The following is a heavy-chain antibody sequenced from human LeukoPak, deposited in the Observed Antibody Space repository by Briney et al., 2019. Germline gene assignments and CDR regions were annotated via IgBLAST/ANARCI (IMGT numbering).Heavy chain of an antibody. Sequence: GGSLRLSSAASGFTFSSYAMSRVRQAPGKGLGGVSTISGSGGSIYYADSVKGRFTISRDNSKNTLYLQMNSLRAEDTAVYYCAKDGYSGSYSRPFFFDYWGQGTLVTVSS. CDR2: ISGSGGSI. J-gene: IGHJ4*02. D-gene: IGHD1-26*01. CDR3: AKDGYSGSYSRPFFFDY. V-gene: IGHV3-23*01. CDR1: GFTFSSYA.